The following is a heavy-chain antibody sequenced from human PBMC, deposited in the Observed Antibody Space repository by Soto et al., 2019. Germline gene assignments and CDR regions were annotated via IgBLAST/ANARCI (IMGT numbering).Heavy chain of an antibody. V-gene: IGHV4-39*01. Sequence: SETLSLTCTVSGGSISSSIYYWGWIRHPPGKGLEWIGSIYYSGSTYYNPSLKSRVTISVDTSKNQFSLKLSSVTAADTAVYYCARRDTAMVVGGMDVWGQGTTVTVSS. CDR2: IYYSGST. CDR1: GGSISSSIYY. J-gene: IGHJ6*02. CDR3: ARRDTAMVVGGMDV. D-gene: IGHD5-18*01.